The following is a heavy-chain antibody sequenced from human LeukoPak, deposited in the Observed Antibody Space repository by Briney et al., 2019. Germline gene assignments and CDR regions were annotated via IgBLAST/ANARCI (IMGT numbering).Heavy chain of an antibody. Sequence: PSETLSLTCSVSGGSISSLYWSWIRQPRGKGLEWIGYIYYTGSTNYNPSLKSRVTMFVDMSKNQFSLRLSSVTAADTAVYYYARHRAYSSSSPFDYWGQGTLVTFSS. CDR1: GGSISSLY. J-gene: IGHJ4*02. V-gene: IGHV4-59*08. D-gene: IGHD6-6*01. CDR2: IYYTGST. CDR3: ARHRAYSSSSPFDY.